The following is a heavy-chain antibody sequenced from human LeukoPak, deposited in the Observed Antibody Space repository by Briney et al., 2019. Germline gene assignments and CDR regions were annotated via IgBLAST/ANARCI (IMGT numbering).Heavy chain of an antibody. Sequence: SETLSLTCTVSGGSISSSSYYWGWIRQPPGKGLEWIGYIYYSGSTNYNPSLKSRVTISGDTSKNQISLKLSSVTAADTAVYYCARYSSSSGWFDPWGQGTLVTVSS. CDR2: IYYSGST. D-gene: IGHD6-6*01. CDR3: ARYSSSSGWFDP. V-gene: IGHV4-61*05. CDR1: GGSISSSSYY. J-gene: IGHJ5*02.